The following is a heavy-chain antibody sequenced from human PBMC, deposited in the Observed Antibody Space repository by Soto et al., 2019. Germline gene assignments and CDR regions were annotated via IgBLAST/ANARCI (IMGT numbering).Heavy chain of an antibody. D-gene: IGHD2-21*02. V-gene: IGHV4-31*03. CDR3: ARGYCGGDCYHLYGMDV. J-gene: IGHJ6*02. CDR1: GGSISSGGYY. Sequence: PSETLSLTCTVSGGSISSGGYYWSWIRQHPGKGLEWIGYIYYSGSTYYNPSLKSRVTISVDTSKNQFSLKLSSVTAADTAVYYCARGYCGGDCYHLYGMDVWGQGTTVTVSS. CDR2: IYYSGST.